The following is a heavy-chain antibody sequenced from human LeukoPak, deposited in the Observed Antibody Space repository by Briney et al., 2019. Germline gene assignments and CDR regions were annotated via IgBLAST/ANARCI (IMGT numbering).Heavy chain of an antibody. CDR1: GASISSYY. Sequence: SETLSLTCTVSGASISSYYWSWIRQPPGKGLEWIGDIYYSGSIKYNPSLKSRVTMSVDTSKNQFSLKLSSVTAADTATYYCARENPSGYYNRPIDYWGQGTLVTVSS. CDR2: IYYSGSI. D-gene: IGHD3-22*01. V-gene: IGHV4-59*01. J-gene: IGHJ4*02. CDR3: ARENPSGYYNRPIDY.